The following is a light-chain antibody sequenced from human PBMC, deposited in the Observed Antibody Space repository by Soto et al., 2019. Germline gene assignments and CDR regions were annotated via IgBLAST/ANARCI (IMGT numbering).Light chain of an antibody. Sequence: QSALAQPPSVSGSPGQSVAISCTGTSSDVGSSNGVSWYQQPPGTAPKLMIYDVSNRPSGVPDRFSGSKSGNTASLTISGLQAEDEADYYCSSYTSSSTYVFGSGTKVTVL. V-gene: IGLV2-18*02. CDR3: SSYTSSSTYV. CDR1: SSDVGSSNG. J-gene: IGLJ1*01. CDR2: DVS.